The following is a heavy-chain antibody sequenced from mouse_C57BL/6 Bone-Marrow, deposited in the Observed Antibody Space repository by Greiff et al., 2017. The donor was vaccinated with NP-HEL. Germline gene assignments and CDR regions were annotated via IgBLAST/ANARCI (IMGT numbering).Heavy chain of an antibody. CDR2: INPNNGGT. J-gene: IGHJ2*01. V-gene: IGHV1-26*01. CDR1: GYTFTDYY. D-gene: IGHD1-1*01. Sequence: EVQLQQSGPELVKPGASVKISCKASGYTFTDYYMNWVKQSHGKSLEWIGDINPNNGGTSYNQKFKGKATLTVDKSSSTAYMELRSLTSEDSAVYYCARSDTTVVDFDYWGQGTTLTVSS. CDR3: ARSDTTVVDFDY.